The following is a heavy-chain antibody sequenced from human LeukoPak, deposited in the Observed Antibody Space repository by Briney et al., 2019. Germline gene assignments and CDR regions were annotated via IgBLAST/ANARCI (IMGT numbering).Heavy chain of an antibody. D-gene: IGHD1-14*01. V-gene: IGHV3-30*18. J-gene: IGHJ4*02. CDR1: GFTLSSHG. Sequence: GRAPRLSCAASGFTLSSHGMHRGRQAPSQGLGWVAVISFDGSHEYYADSVKGRFTISRDTSKNTLYLQMNSLRAEDTAVYYCAKQEIGTTWSVGYWGQGTLVTVSS. CDR2: ISFDGSHE. CDR3: AKQEIGTTWSVGY.